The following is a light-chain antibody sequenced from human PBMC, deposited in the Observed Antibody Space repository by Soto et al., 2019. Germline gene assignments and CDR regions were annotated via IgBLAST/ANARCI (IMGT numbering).Light chain of an antibody. CDR2: SAS. J-gene: IGKJ1*01. CDR3: QQYGSSPAGT. Sequence: EIVLTQSPGTLSLSPGERATLSCRASQSVSSSYLAWYQQKPGQAPRLLIYSASSRATGIPDRFSGSGSGTDFTLTISRLEPEDFAVYYCQQYGSSPAGTFGQGTKVEIK. CDR1: QSVSSSY. V-gene: IGKV3-20*01.